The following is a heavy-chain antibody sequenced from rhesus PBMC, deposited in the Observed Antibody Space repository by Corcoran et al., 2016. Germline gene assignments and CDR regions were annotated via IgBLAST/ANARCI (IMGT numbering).Heavy chain of an antibody. CDR2: ISGRGWNN. Sequence: QLQLQESGPGLVKPSETLSLTCAVSGGSISSHFWSWIRQPPGKVLEWIGRISGRGWNNNYTHALKSRVTISTDTSKNQFSLKLTAVTAADTAVYFCARGLEYCTISGCYHFDYWGQGVLVTVSS. J-gene: IGHJ4*01. CDR1: GGSISSHF. V-gene: IGHV4-173*01. D-gene: IGHD2-21*01. CDR3: ARGLEYCTISGCYHFDY.